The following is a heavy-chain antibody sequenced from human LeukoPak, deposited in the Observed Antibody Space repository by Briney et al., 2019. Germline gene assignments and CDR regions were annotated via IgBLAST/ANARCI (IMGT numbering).Heavy chain of an antibody. CDR3: ARGRLRSRYSSSWYPTH. Sequence: SVTVSCKASGGTFSSYAISWVRQAPGQGLEWMGGIIPIFGTANYAQKFQGRVTITTDESTSTVYMELSSLRSEDTAVYYCARGRLRSRYSSSWYPTHWGQGTLVTVSS. D-gene: IGHD6-13*01. V-gene: IGHV1-69*05. CDR2: IIPIFGTA. J-gene: IGHJ4*02. CDR1: GGTFSSYA.